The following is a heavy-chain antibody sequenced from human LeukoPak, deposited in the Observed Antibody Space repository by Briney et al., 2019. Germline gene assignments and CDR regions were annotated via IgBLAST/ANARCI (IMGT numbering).Heavy chain of an antibody. Sequence: ASVKVSCKASGYTFTGYYMHWVRQAPGQRLEWMGWINPNSGGTNYAQKFQGRVTMTRDTSISTAYMELSRLRSDDTAVYYCARAPYYYDSSGYSYNWFDPWGQGTLVTVSS. CDR2: INPNSGGT. D-gene: IGHD3-22*01. J-gene: IGHJ5*02. V-gene: IGHV1-2*02. CDR1: GYTFTGYY. CDR3: ARAPYYYDSSGYSYNWFDP.